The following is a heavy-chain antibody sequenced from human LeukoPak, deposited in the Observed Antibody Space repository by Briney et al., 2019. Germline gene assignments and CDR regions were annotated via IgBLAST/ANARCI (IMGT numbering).Heavy chain of an antibody. D-gene: IGHD2-15*01. CDR2: ISSSGSTI. Sequence: GGSLRLSCAASGFTFSSYEMNWVRKAPGKGLEWVSYISSSGSTIYYADSVKGRFTISRDNAKNSLYLQMNSLRAEDTAVYYCARDRGSGGSCLFDYWGQGTLVTVSS. V-gene: IGHV3-48*03. CDR3: ARDRGSGGSCLFDY. CDR1: GFTFSSYE. J-gene: IGHJ4*02.